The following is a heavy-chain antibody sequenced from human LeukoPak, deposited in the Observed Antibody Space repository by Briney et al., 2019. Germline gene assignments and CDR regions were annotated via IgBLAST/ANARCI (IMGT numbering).Heavy chain of an antibody. CDR2: IYTRGST. CDR1: GGSSRGYY. J-gene: IGHJ3*02. CDR3: ARGRYCSADICSGGDAFDI. V-gene: IGHV4-59*10. D-gene: IGHD2-15*01. Sequence: SETLSLTCAVYGGSSRGYYWNWLWIRQSPGKGLEWIGRIYTRGSTNYDPSLKSRVTMSVDTSKNQFSLKLSSVTAADTAVYYCARGRYCSADICSGGDAFDIWGQGQWSPSLQ.